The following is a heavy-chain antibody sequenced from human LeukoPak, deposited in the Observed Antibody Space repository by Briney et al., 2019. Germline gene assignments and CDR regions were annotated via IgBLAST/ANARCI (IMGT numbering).Heavy chain of an antibody. Sequence: SETLSLTCAVYGGSFSGYYWSWIRQPPGKGLGWIGEINHSGSTNYNPSLKSRVTISVDTSKSQFSLKLSSVTAADTAVYYCARGRIRFTIFGVARDAFDIWGQGTMVTVSS. J-gene: IGHJ3*02. D-gene: IGHD3-3*01. CDR2: INHSGST. CDR3: ARGRIRFTIFGVARDAFDI. CDR1: GGSFSGYY. V-gene: IGHV4-34*01.